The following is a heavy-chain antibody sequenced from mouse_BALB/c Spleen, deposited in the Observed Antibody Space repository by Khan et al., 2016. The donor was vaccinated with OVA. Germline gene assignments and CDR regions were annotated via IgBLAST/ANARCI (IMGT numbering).Heavy chain of an antibody. D-gene: IGHD2-14*01. CDR2: IIPSNDYT. CDR1: GYTFTTYT. V-gene: IGHV1-4*01. Sequence: QVQLKQSGAELARPGASVKMSCKASGYTFTTYTIHWVKQRPGQGLEWIGYIIPSNDYTNYNQKFKDRATLTADKSSSTAYMQLSSLTSEDSAVYYGVREGAYYRSDGWFAYWGQGTLVTVSA. J-gene: IGHJ3*01. CDR3: VREGAYYRSDGWFAY.